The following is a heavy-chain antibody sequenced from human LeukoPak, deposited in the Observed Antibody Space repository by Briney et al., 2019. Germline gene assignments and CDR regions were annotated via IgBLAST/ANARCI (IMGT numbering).Heavy chain of an antibody. Sequence: SETLSLTCTVSGGSISSGDYYWSWIRQPPGKGLEWIGYIYYSGSTYYNPSLKSRVTISVDTSKNQLSLKLSSVTAADTAVYYCARNMVRGVKAIDYWGQGTLVTVSS. V-gene: IGHV4-30-4*08. CDR3: ARNMVRGVKAIDY. J-gene: IGHJ4*02. CDR1: GGSISSGDYY. CDR2: IYYSGST. D-gene: IGHD3-10*01.